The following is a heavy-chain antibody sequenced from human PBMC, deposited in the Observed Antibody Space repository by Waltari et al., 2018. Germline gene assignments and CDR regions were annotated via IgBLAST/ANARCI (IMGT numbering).Heavy chain of an antibody. CDR2: ISSGSGYI. J-gene: IGHJ4*02. CDR1: GFTFSDYY. CDR3: ARSAWFDY. V-gene: IGHV3-11*06. Sequence: QVQLVESGGGLVKPGGSLGLSCAASGFTFSDYYMSWIRQAPGKGLEWISSISSGSGYIYYADSVKGRFTISRDNAKNSLYLQMNSLSAEDTALYFCARSAWFDYWGQGTLVTVSS.